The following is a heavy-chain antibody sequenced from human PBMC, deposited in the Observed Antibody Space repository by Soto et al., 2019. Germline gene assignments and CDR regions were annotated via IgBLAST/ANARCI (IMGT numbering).Heavy chain of an antibody. CDR1: GGSFSTYH. D-gene: IGHD3-9*01. CDR3: ARGGSNDWQVAFDI. Sequence: SETLSLTCVVSGGSFSTYHYNWMRQSPGKGLEWIGEINHSGNNNYSPSLKSRVTMSLDTSKNQFSLKLTSVTAADTAVYYCARGGSNDWQVAFDIWGQGTMVTVSS. CDR2: INHSGNN. V-gene: IGHV4-34*01. J-gene: IGHJ3*02.